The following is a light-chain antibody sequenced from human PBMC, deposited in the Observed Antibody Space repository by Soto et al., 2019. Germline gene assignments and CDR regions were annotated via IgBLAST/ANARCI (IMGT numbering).Light chain of an antibody. V-gene: IGKV3-15*01. CDR2: SAS. CDR3: QQSYRTPT. CDR1: QSISDT. Sequence: EIVMTQSPATLSVSPGGRATLSCRASQSISDTLAWYQQKPGQAPRLLIYSASRRATGFPGRFSGSGSGTDFTLTISSLQSEDLAVYYCQQSYRTPTFGQGTRLEIK. J-gene: IGKJ5*01.